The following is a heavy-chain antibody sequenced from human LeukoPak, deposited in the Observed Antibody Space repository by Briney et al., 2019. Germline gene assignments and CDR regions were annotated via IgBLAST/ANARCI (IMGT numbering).Heavy chain of an antibody. CDR3: ARDLSGVTGYTYGRGIDY. D-gene: IGHD5-18*01. J-gene: IGHJ4*02. Sequence: QPGGSLRLSCAASGFTFSSYWMSWVRQAPGTGLEWVANIKKDGSEKYYVDSVKGRFTISRDNAKTSLYLQMNSLRAEDTAVYYCARDLSGVTGYTYGRGIDYWGQGTLVTVSS. CDR2: IKKDGSEK. V-gene: IGHV3-7*01. CDR1: GFTFSSYW.